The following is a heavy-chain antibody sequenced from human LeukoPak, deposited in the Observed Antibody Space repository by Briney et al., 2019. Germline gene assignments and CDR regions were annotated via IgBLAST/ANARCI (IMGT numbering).Heavy chain of an antibody. CDR2: IWYDGSNK. V-gene: IGHV3-33*06. CDR3: ANAGGIAVAGTGDYFDY. Sequence: GGSLRLSCAASGFTFSSYGMHWVRQAPGKGLEWVAVIWYDGSNKYYVDSVKGRFTISRDNSKNTLYLQMNSLRAEDTAVYYCANAGGIAVAGTGDYFDYWGQGTLVTVSS. CDR1: GFTFSSYG. J-gene: IGHJ4*02. D-gene: IGHD6-19*01.